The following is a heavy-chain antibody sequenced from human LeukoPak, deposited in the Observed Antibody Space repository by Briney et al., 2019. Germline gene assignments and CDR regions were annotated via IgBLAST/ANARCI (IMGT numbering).Heavy chain of an antibody. CDR3: ARDAAWCSRTICGFDP. V-gene: IGHV4-39*07. Sequence: SETLSLTCTVSGGSISSSSYYWGWIRQPPGKGLEWIGYIYNSESTNYNPSLKSRVTLSVDTSKNQFSLKLSSVTAADTAVYYCARDAAWCSRTICGFDPWGQGILVTVSS. CDR1: GGSISSSSYY. J-gene: IGHJ5*02. CDR2: IYNSEST. D-gene: IGHD2-2*01.